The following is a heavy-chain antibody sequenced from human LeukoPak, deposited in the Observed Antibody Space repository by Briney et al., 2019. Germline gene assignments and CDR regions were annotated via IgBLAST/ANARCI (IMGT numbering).Heavy chain of an antibody. CDR2: IYHSGST. Sequence: SETLSLTCTVSGGSISSSSYYWGWIRQPPGKGPEWIGSIYHSGSTYYNPSLKSRVTISADTSTNQFSLKLSSVTAADTAVYYCARGVPFFDHWGQGTLVTVSS. J-gene: IGHJ4*02. CDR1: GGSISSSSYY. CDR3: ARGVPFFDH. V-gene: IGHV4-39*07.